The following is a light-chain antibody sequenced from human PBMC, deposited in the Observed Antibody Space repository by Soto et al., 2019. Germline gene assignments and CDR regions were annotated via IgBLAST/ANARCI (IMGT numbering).Light chain of an antibody. Sequence: DIVLTQSPCTLSLSLGDRATIYCRASQSVSSNHLAWYQQKPGQAPRLLIDGGSSRATGIPVRFSGSGSETVFTLTITRQEHEDFAMYYCQRYSSSRTFGQGTKVDIK. CDR3: QRYSSSRT. V-gene: IGKV3-20*01. CDR1: QSVSSNH. J-gene: IGKJ1*01. CDR2: GGS.